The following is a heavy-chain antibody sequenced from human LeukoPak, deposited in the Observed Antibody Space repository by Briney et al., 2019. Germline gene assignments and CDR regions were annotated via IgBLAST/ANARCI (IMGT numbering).Heavy chain of an antibody. J-gene: IGHJ4*02. Sequence: GGSLRLSCAASDFTFSSYAMHWVRQAPGKGLEWVAVISYDGSNKYADSVKGRFTISRDNSKNTLYLEMNSLRPEDTAVYYCALNRGSGWYFHYWGQGTLVTVSS. CDR2: ISYDGSNK. V-gene: IGHV3-30*04. CDR3: ALNRGSGWYFHY. D-gene: IGHD6-19*01. CDR1: DFTFSSYA.